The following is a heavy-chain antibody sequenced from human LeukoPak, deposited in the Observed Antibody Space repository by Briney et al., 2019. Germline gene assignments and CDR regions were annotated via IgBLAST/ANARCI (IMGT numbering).Heavy chain of an antibody. CDR1: GDSISSTSYY. CDR2: ILYSGST. CDR3: ARGGRITSAVGFNWFDP. V-gene: IGHV4-39*07. J-gene: IGHJ5*02. D-gene: IGHD5-24*01. Sequence: SETLSLTCTVSGDSISSTSYYWGWIRQPPGKGLEWIGSILYSGSTNYNPSLKSRVTISIDTSKNQLSLKLSSVTAADTALYYCARGGRITSAVGFNWFDPWGQGTLVTVSS.